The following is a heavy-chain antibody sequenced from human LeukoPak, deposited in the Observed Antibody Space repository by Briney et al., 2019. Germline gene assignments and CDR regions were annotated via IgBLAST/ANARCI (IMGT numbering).Heavy chain of an antibody. CDR2: IYPGDSDT. Sequence: GESLQISCKGSGYSFTSYWIGWVRPMPGKGLEWMGIIYPGDSDTRYSPSFQGQVTISADKSTSTAYLQWSSLKASDTAMYYCARGGGGYWSGNNCNAGEYWGQGTLVTVSS. D-gene: IGHD3-3*01. J-gene: IGHJ4*02. V-gene: IGHV5-51*01. CDR3: ARGGGGYWSGNNCNAGEY. CDR1: GYSFTSYW.